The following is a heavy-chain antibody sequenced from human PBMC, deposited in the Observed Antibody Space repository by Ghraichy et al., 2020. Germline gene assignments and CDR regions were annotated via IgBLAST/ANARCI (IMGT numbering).Heavy chain of an antibody. CDR2: IYYRGST. Sequence: SETLSLTCTVSGGSISSSSYYWGWIRQPPGKGLEWIGSIYYRGSTYYNPSLKSRVTISVDTSKNQFSLKLRSVTAADTAVYNCASGPTYYDILTGYYRGPFDYWGQGTLVTVSS. J-gene: IGHJ4*02. CDR3: ASGPTYYDILTGYYRGPFDY. CDR1: GGSISSSSYY. V-gene: IGHV4-39*01. D-gene: IGHD3-9*01.